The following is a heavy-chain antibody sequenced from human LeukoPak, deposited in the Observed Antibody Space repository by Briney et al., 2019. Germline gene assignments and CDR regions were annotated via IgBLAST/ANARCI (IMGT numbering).Heavy chain of an antibody. CDR2: IYYSGST. D-gene: IGHD4-17*01. CDR3: ASLVPEHDYGDYLFDY. V-gene: IGHV4-31*03. CDR1: GGSISSGGYY. Sequence: SETLSLTCTVSGGSISSGGYYWSWIRQHPGKGLEWIGYIYYSGSTYYNPSLKSRVTISVDTSKNQFSLKLSSVTAADTAVYYCASLVPEHDYGDYLFDYWGQGTLVTVSS. J-gene: IGHJ4*02.